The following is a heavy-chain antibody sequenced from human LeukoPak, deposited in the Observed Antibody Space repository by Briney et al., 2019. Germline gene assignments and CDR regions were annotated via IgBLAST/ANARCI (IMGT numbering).Heavy chain of an antibody. D-gene: IGHD3-9*01. CDR2: VSGSGGST. J-gene: IGHJ4*02. CDR1: GFTFSSYA. CDR3: EKFNRNYDILTGYYKARYYFDY. Sequence: GGSLRLSCAASGFTFSSYAMSWVRQAPGKGLEWVSAVSGSGGSTYYADSVKGRFTISRDNSKNTLYLQMNSLRAEDTAVYYCEKFNRNYDILTGYYKARYYFDYWGQGTLVTVSS. V-gene: IGHV3-23*01.